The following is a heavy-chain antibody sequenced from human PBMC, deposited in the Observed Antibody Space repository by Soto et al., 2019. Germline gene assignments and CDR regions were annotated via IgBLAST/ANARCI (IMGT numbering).Heavy chain of an antibody. CDR2: INHSGST. V-gene: IGHV4-34*01. D-gene: IGHD6-19*01. J-gene: IGHJ6*02. CDR3: ARGLSGWYGNYYYYYGMDV. Sequence: QVQLQQWGAGLLKPSETLSLTCAVYGGSFSGYYWSWIRQPPGKGLEWIGEINHSGSTNYNPSLKSRVTISVGTSKNQFSLKLSSVTAADTAVYYCARGLSGWYGNYYYYYGMDVWGQGTTVTVSS. CDR1: GGSFSGYY.